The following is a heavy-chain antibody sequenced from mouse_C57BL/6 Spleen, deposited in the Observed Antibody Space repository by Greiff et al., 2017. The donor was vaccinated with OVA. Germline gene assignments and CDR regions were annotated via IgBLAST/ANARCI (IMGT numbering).Heavy chain of an antibody. D-gene: IGHD2-3*01. CDR2: IWRGGST. J-gene: IGHJ2*01. V-gene: IGHV2-5*01. Sequence: VQGVESGPGLVQPSQSLSITCTVSGFSSTSYGVHWVRQSPGKGLEWLGVIWRGGSTDYNAAFMSRLSITKDNSKSQVFFKMNSLQADDTAIYYCAKGGYYGYFDYWGQGTTLTVSS. CDR1: GFSSTSYG. CDR3: AKGGYYGYFDY.